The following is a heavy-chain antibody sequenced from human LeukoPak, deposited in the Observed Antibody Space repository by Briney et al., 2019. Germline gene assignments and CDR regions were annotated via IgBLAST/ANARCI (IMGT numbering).Heavy chain of an antibody. V-gene: IGHV4-59*04. J-gene: IGHJ4*02. CDR2: IHNGGNA. CDR1: GGSISRYY. D-gene: IGHD6-13*01. Sequence: SETLSLTCNVSGGSISRYYWAWIRQPPGMGLESIGKIHNGGNAYYTPSLKSRVTLPMDAPRNQVSLRLSSVTAPDTAVYCCASGYSTTIDFWGQGTLVTVSS. CDR3: ASGYSTTIDF.